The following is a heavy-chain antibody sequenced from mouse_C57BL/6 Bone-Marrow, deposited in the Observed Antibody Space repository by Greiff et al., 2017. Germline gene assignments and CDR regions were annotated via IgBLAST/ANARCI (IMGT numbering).Heavy chain of an antibody. CDR3: ARDYAMDY. CDR2: ISSGGSYT. V-gene: IGHV5-6*01. Sequence: EVKVVESGGDLVKPGGSLKLSCAASGFTFSSYGMSWVRQTPDKRLEWVATISSGGSYTYYPDSVKGRFTISRDNAKNTLYLQMSSLKSEDTAMYYCARDYAMDYWGQGTSVTVSS. CDR1: GFTFSSYG. J-gene: IGHJ4*01.